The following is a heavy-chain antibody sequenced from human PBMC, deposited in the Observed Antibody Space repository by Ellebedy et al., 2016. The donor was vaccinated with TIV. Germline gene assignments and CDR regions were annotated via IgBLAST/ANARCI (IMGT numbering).Heavy chain of an antibody. Sequence: GESLKISCAASGFTFSIYAMGWVRPAPGKGLEWVSTISRNGGGPYYAGSVEGRFTISRDNSNNTLLLQMSGLRAEDTARYFCAKDLGIERQWGFDYWGQGTLVTVSS. CDR3: AKDLGIERQWGFDY. V-gene: IGHV3-23*01. CDR1: GFTFSIYA. D-gene: IGHD1-26*01. J-gene: IGHJ4*02. CDR2: ISRNGGGP.